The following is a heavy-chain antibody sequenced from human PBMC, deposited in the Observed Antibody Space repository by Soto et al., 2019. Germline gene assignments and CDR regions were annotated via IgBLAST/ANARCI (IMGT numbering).Heavy chain of an antibody. V-gene: IGHV3-30-3*01. CDR1: GFTFSRYS. CDR2: ISDDGSNK. J-gene: IGHJ4*02. D-gene: IGHD3-22*01. CDR3: ARDVRHYYDSRGYEI. Sequence: QVQLVESGGGVVQPGRSLRLSCAASGFTFSRYSMHWVRQAPGKGLEWVAVISDDGSNKYNADSVKGRFTISRDNSKNTLYLQMNGLRAEDTAVYYCARDVRHYYDSRGYEIWGQGTLVTVSS.